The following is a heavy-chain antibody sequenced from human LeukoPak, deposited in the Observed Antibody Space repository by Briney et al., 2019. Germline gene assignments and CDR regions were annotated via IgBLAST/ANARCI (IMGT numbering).Heavy chain of an antibody. D-gene: IGHD1-14*01. CDR2: LYSDGNT. CDR3: ARGVEPLAANTLAY. V-gene: IGHV3-53*01. J-gene: IGHJ4*02. CDR1: GFTTLTKD. Sequence: PGALLRLSCAASGFTTLTKDMTGVRRAEGKGPKWDAVLYSDGNTKYADSVQGRFTISRDNSKNTLYLEMNSLSPDDTAVYYCARGVEPLAANTLAYWGQGTLVTVSS.